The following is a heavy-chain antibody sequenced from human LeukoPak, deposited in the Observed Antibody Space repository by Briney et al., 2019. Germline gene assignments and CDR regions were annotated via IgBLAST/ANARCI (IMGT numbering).Heavy chain of an antibody. CDR1: GGSISSSNW. D-gene: IGHD3-22*01. V-gene: IGHV4-4*02. CDR2: IYHSGST. Sequence: PSGTLSLTCAVSGGSISSSNWWSWVRPPPGKGLEWIGEIYHSGSTNYNPSLKSRVTISVDKSKNQFSLKLSSVTAADTAVYYCARDTYYYDSSGYYWLDYWGQGTLVTVSS. J-gene: IGHJ4*02. CDR3: ARDTYYYDSSGYYWLDY.